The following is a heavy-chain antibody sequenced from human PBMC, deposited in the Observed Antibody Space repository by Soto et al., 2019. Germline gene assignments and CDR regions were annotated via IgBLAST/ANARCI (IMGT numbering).Heavy chain of an antibody. CDR1: GFTFNTYA. V-gene: IGHV3-30*04. J-gene: IGHJ4*02. D-gene: IGHD3-10*01. CDR2: VSSDGSNK. Sequence: QVHLEESVGGVVHPGRSLRLSCAASGFTFNTYAVHWVRQAPGKGLEWVAVVSSDGSNKYYSDSVKGRFSISRDNSNNTLSLQMNSLRTEDTAVYYCARGAITVLRGVDYWGRGTLVTVSS. CDR3: ARGAITVLRGVDY.